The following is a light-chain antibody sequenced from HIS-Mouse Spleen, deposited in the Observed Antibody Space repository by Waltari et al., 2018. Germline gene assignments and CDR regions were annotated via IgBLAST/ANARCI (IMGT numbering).Light chain of an antibody. J-gene: IGLJ2*01. CDR2: KDR. V-gene: IGLV3-25*03. CDR3: QSADSSGTYVV. Sequence: SYELTQPPSVSVSPGHTARITCSGNALPQQYAYWYQQKPGQSPVLVIYKDREKPSGIPERFSGSSSGTTVTLTISGVQAEDEADYYCQSADSSGTYVVFGGGTKLTVL. CDR1: ALPQQY.